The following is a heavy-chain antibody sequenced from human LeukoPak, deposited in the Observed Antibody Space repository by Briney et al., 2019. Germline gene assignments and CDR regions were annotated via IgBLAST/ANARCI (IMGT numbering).Heavy chain of an antibody. CDR3: ARDASAATVVPDAFDI. J-gene: IGHJ3*02. V-gene: IGHV4-39*07. D-gene: IGHD2-2*01. CDR1: GGSITSSNYY. CDR2: IYYSGST. Sequence: SETLSLTCTVSGGSITSSNYYWGWIRQPPGKGLEWIGSIYYSGSTYYNPSLKSRVTISVDTSKNQFSLKLSSMTAADTAVYYCARDASAATVVPDAFDIWGQGTMVTVST.